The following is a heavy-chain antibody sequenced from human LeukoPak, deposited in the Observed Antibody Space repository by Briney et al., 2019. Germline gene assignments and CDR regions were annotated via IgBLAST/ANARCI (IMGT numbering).Heavy chain of an antibody. V-gene: IGHV1-69*04. CDR2: IIPILGIA. D-gene: IGHD3-10*01. J-gene: IGHJ6*02. CDR1: GGTFSSYT. Sequence: SVKVSCKASGGTFSSYTISWVRQAPGQGLEWMGRIIPILGIANYAQKFQGRVTITADKSTSTAYMELSSLRSEDTAVYYCARESGSGSYYYYYGMDVWGQGTTVTVSS. CDR3: ARESGSGSYYYYYGMDV.